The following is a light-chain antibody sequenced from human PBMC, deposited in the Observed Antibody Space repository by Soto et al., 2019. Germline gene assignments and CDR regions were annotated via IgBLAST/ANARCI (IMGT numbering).Light chain of an antibody. CDR1: SSDIGGHNY. CDR2: EVI. CDR3: SSFTSTSTVI. V-gene: IGLV2-14*01. J-gene: IGLJ2*01. Sequence: QSALTQPASVSGSLGQSITISCTGTSSDIGGHNYVSWYQLHPGKAPKVLIFEVIKRPPGVSTRFSGSKSGNMASLTISGLRPEDEGDYYCSSFTSTSTVILGGGTKLTVL.